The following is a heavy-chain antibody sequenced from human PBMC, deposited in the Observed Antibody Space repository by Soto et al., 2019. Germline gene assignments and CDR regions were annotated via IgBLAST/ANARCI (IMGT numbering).Heavy chain of an antibody. J-gene: IGHJ4*02. CDR1: GFTFSTYG. CDR3: AKGASVGSGDY. D-gene: IGHD1-26*01. V-gene: IGHV3-30*18. Sequence: QVQLVESGGGVVQPGRSLRLSCAASGFTFSTYGMLWVRQAPGKGLEWVAVISYDGSNKYYADSVKGRFTISRDNSKNRLYLEMNSLGAEDTAVYYCAKGASVGSGDYWGQGTLVTVSS. CDR2: ISYDGSNK.